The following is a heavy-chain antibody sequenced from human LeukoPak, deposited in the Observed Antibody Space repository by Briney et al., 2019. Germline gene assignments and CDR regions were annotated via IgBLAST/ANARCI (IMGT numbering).Heavy chain of an antibody. CDR2: INPSGGST. CDR3: ATDPHTAMVMNY. V-gene: IGHV1-46*01. D-gene: IGHD5-18*01. CDR1: GYTFTSYY. Sequence: ASVKVSCKASGYTFTSYYMHWVRQAPGQGLEWMGIINPSGGSTSYAQKFQGRVTMTEDTSTDTAYMELSSLRSEDTAVYYCATDPHTAMVMNYWGQGTLVTVSS. J-gene: IGHJ4*02.